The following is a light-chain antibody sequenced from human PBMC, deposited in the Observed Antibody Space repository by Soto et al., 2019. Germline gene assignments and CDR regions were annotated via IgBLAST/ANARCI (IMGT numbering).Light chain of an antibody. CDR3: QTWGTGLWV. CDR1: SGHSTYA. CDR2: LNSDGSH. V-gene: IGLV4-69*01. J-gene: IGLJ3*02. Sequence: QAVVTQSPSASASLGASVKRTCTLSSGHSTYAIAWHQQQPEKGPRYLMKLNSDGSHSKGDGIPDRFSGSSSGAERYLTISSLQSEDEADYYCQTWGTGLWVFGGGTKLTVL.